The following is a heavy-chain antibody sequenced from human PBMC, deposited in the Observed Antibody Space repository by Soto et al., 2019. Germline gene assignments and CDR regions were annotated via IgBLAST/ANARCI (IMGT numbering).Heavy chain of an antibody. Sequence: QVQLQESGPGLVKPSQTLSLTCTVSGGSISSGGYYWSWIRQHPGKGLEWIGYIYYSGSTYYNPSLKSRVTISVDTSKKQFSLKLSSVTAADTAVYYCARDQVLTTVTSNAFDIWCQGTMVTVSS. V-gene: IGHV4-31*03. CDR3: ARDQVLTTVTSNAFDI. J-gene: IGHJ3*02. CDR1: GGSISSGGYY. D-gene: IGHD4-17*01. CDR2: IYYSGST.